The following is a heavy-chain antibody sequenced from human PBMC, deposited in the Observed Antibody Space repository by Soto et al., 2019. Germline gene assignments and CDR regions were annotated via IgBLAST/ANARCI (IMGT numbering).Heavy chain of an antibody. V-gene: IGHV1-2*04. Sequence: ASVKVSCKASGYTFTGYYMHWVRQAPGQGLEWMGWINPNSGGTNYAQKFQGWVTMTRDTSISTAYMELSRLRSDDTAVYYCAREGRGSSSDDYYYYGMDVWGQGTTVTVSS. CDR2: INPNSGGT. J-gene: IGHJ6*02. D-gene: IGHD6-6*01. CDR3: AREGRGSSSDDYYYYGMDV. CDR1: GYTFTGYY.